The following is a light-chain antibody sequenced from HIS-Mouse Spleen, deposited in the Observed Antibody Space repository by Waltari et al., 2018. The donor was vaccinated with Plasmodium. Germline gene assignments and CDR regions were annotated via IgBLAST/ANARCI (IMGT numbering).Light chain of an antibody. CDR2: GAS. Sequence: EIVRTQSPATMSVSPGERATLSCRASQSVSSNLAWDQQKPGQAPRLLIYGASTRATGIPARLSGSVSETEFTLTISSMQSEDFAVYYCRQYNNWPRGTFGQGTKVEIK. CDR3: RQYNNWPRGT. J-gene: IGKJ1*01. V-gene: IGKV3-15*01. CDR1: QSVSSN.